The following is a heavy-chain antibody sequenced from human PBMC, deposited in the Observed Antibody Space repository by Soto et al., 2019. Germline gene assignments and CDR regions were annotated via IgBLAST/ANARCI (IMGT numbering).Heavy chain of an antibody. CDR2: ISSAVNT. CDR1: GFTFSNYA. V-gene: IGHV3-23*01. D-gene: IGHD6-6*01. J-gene: IGHJ4*02. CDR3: AKQVRDGTSSPYYFDY. Sequence: GGSLRLSCAGSGFTFSNYAMSWVRQAPGKGLEWVSAISSAVNTYYADSVKGRFTISSDNSKNTLSLQMNSLRAEDTAVYYCAKQVRDGTSSPYYFDYWGQGTLVTVSS.